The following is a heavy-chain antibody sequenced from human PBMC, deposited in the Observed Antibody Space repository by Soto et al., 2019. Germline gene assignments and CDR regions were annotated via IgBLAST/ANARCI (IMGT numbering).Heavy chain of an antibody. CDR2: ISAYDGNT. Sequence: GASVKVSCKASGYTFTNYGISWVRQAPGQGLEWVAWISAYDGNTNYPQRLQGRVTVTTDASTSTAYMELRSLRSDDTAIYYCARDFWSNYSPHDAFDVWGQGTMVTVSS. V-gene: IGHV1-18*01. J-gene: IGHJ3*01. CDR1: GYTFTNYG. D-gene: IGHD3-3*01. CDR3: ARDFWSNYSPHDAFDV.